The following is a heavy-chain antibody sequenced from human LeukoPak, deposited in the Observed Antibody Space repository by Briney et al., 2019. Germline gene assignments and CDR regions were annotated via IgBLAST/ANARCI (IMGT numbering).Heavy chain of an antibody. J-gene: IGHJ4*02. Sequence: PSETLSLTCAVYGGSFSVYYWGWIRQPQGKGLEWIGEINHSGSTNYNPSLKSRVTISVDTSKNQFSLKLSSVTAADRAVYYCARAGYGSGSYYKKYYFDYWGQGTLVTVSS. V-gene: IGHV4-34*01. CDR1: GGSFSVYY. CDR3: ARAGYGSGSYYKKYYFDY. CDR2: INHSGST. D-gene: IGHD3-10*01.